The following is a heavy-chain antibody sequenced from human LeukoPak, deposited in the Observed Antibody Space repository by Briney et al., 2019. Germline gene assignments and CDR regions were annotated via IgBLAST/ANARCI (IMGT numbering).Heavy chain of an antibody. Sequence: GGSLRLSCAASGFTFSSYAMTWVRQAPGKGLEWVSSISPSGSTTYYPDSVKGRFTISRDNSKNTLYLQMNSLRAEDTAVYYCAIFSLGEYQLLNDYWGQGTLVTVSS. J-gene: IGHJ4*02. D-gene: IGHD2-2*01. CDR2: ISPSGSTT. V-gene: IGHV3-23*01. CDR1: GFTFSSYA. CDR3: AIFSLGEYQLLNDY.